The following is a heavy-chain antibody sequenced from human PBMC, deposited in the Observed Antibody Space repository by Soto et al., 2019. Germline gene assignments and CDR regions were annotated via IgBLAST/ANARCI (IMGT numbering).Heavy chain of an antibody. V-gene: IGHV1-46*03. CDR3: ASDSNSWVFDN. CDR2: IKPSGGSR. J-gene: IGHJ4*02. Sequence: ASVKVSCKASGYTFTSYDIHWVRQAPGQGLEWMGIIKPSGGSRSYAQKFLGRVTLTRDTSTNTVYMELSSLRSEDTAMYFCASDSNSWVFDNWGQGTLVTVSS. CDR1: GYTFTSYD. D-gene: IGHD6-13*01.